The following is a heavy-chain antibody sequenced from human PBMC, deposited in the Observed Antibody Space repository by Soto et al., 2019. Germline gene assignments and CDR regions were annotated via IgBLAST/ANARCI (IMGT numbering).Heavy chain of an antibody. CDR2: ISSDGSAK. Sequence: QVQLVESGGGVVQPGRSLRLSCAASGFTFSGYAMHWVRQAPGKGLEWVALISSDGSAKSYTGSVKGRFTISRDNSKNTLFLQTSSLTAGDTAVYFCARDRIETHVDYYYGFDVWGQGTTVTVSS. CDR1: GFTFSGYA. J-gene: IGHJ6*02. D-gene: IGHD5-12*01. V-gene: IGHV3-30-3*01. CDR3: ARDRIETHVDYYYGFDV.